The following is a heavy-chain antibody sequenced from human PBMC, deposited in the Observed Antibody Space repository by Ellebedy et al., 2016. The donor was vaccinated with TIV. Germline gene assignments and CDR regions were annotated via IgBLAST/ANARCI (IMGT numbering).Heavy chain of an antibody. Sequence: ASVKVSCKTSGYIFSSFGINWVRQAPGQGLEWMGSISYTGETNYLQKFRGRVTMTRDTSTNTAYMELRNLRFDDTALYYCAKEGFEYWGQGTLVAVS. CDR1: GYIFSSFG. CDR3: AKEGFEY. J-gene: IGHJ4*02. CDR2: SISYTGET. V-gene: IGHV1-18*01.